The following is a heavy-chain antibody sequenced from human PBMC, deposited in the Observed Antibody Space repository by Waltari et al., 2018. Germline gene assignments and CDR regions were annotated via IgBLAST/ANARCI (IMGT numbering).Heavy chain of an antibody. Sequence: QVQLVQSGAEVKKPGASVKVSCKASGYTFTSDPIYWVRQAPGQRLEWMGWINAGNGNTKYSQKLQGRVTITRDTSASTAYMELSSLRFEDTAVYYCVRGGLLWFGESADYWGQGTLVTVSS. CDR2: INAGNGNT. D-gene: IGHD3-10*01. CDR3: VRGGLLWFGESADY. CDR1: GYTFTSDP. V-gene: IGHV1-3*01. J-gene: IGHJ4*02.